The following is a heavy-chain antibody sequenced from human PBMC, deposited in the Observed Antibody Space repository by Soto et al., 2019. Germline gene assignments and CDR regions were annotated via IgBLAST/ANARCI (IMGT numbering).Heavy chain of an antibody. J-gene: IGHJ4*02. CDR2: ISSSSSYI. CDR3: ARVSRRIFGVVSVDY. CDR1: GFTFSSYS. Sequence: EVQLVESGGGLVKPGGSLRLSCAASGFTFSSYSMNWVRQAPGKGLEWVSSISSSSSYIYYADSVKGRFTISRDNAKNSLYLQMNSLRAEDMAVYYCARVSRRIFGVVSVDYWGQGTLVTVSS. V-gene: IGHV3-21*01. D-gene: IGHD3-3*01.